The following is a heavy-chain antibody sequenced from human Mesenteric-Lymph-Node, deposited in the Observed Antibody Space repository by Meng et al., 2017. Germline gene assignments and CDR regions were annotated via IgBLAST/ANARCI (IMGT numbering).Heavy chain of an antibody. CDR3: ARDRYKYYFDY. Sequence: GESLKISCAASGFTFSTYAMSWVRQAPGKGLEWVAVIWYDGSNKYYADSVKGRFTISRDNSKNTLYLQMNSLRAEDTAVYYCARDRYKYYFDYWGQGTLVTVSS. CDR1: GFTFSTYA. V-gene: IGHV3-33*08. J-gene: IGHJ4*02. CDR2: IWYDGSNK. D-gene: IGHD1-14*01.